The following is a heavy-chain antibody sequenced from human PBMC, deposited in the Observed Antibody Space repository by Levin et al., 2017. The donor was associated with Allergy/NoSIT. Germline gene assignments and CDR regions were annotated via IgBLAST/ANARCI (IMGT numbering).Heavy chain of an antibody. Sequence: GGSLRLSCAASGFTFSSYSMNWVRQAPGKGLEWVSSISSSSSYIYYADSVKGRFTISRDNAKNSLYLQMNSLRAEDTAVYYCASHHHPGAVALYDAFDIWGQGTMVTVSS. CDR2: ISSSSSYI. CDR3: ASHHHPGAVALYDAFDI. V-gene: IGHV3-21*01. D-gene: IGHD6-19*01. CDR1: GFTFSSYS. J-gene: IGHJ3*02.